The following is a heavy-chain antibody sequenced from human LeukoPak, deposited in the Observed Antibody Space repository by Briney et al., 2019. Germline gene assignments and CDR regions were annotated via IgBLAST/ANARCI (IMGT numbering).Heavy chain of an antibody. V-gene: IGHV5-51*01. J-gene: IGHJ4*02. CDR3: ARPYNYDSSGPGPFDY. CDR2: IYPGDSDT. CDR1: GYSFTSYW. Sequence: GESLKISCKGSGYSFTSYWIGWVRQMPGKGLEWMGIIYPGDSDTRYSPSFQGQVTISADKSISTAYLQWSSLKASDTAMYYCARPYNYDSSGPGPFDYWGQGSLVTVSS. D-gene: IGHD3-22*01.